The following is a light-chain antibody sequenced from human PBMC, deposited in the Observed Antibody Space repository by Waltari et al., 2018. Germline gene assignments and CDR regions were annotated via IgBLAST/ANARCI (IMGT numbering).Light chain of an antibody. CDR2: QDF. Sequence: YDLTQPPSVSVSPGQTATITCYGDNLGEKFVSWYQQRPGPSPFLVLYQDFKRPSGIPERFSGSTSGNTATLTISGAQAMDEADFYCQSWVGKVVFGGGTKLTV. CDR3: QSWVGKVV. J-gene: IGLJ2*01. V-gene: IGLV3-1*01. CDR1: NLGEKF.